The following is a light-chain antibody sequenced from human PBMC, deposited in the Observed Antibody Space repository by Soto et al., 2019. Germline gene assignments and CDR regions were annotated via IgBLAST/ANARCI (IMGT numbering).Light chain of an antibody. CDR3: QHYGSSPPT. V-gene: IGKV3-20*01. J-gene: IGKJ1*01. CDR2: GAS. Sequence: EIVLTQSPGTLSLSPGERATLSCRASQSVSSSYLAWYQQKPGQAPRLLIYGASSRATGIPDRFSGSGSGTDXXLTXXRLEPEDFAXYFCQHYGSSPPTFGQGTKVDIK. CDR1: QSVSSSY.